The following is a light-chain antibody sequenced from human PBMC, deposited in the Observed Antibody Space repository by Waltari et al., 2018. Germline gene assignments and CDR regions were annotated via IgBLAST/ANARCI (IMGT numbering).Light chain of an antibody. Sequence: SCRASQNIGRYFVWYQPKPGQSPRLLIYEASRRATGIPDRFSGSGYGTDFSLTISRLEPEDFAVYYCQNHERLPATFGQGTKVEIK. CDR3: QNHERLPAT. CDR1: QNIGRY. V-gene: IGKV3D-20*02. J-gene: IGKJ1*01. CDR2: EAS.